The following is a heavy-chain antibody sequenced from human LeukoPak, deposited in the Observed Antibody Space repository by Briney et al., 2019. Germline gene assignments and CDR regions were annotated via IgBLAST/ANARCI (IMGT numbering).Heavy chain of an antibody. CDR1: GFTFSSYS. CDR3: TRYYYDNTGFYPYFDY. Sequence: GGSLRLSCAASGFTFSSYSMNWVRQAPGKGLEWVSSISSSSSYIYYADSVKGRFTISRDNAKNSLYLQMNSLSAEDTALYYCTRYYYDNTGFYPYFDYWGQGTLVTVSS. CDR2: ISSSSSYI. D-gene: IGHD3-22*01. J-gene: IGHJ4*02. V-gene: IGHV3-21*01.